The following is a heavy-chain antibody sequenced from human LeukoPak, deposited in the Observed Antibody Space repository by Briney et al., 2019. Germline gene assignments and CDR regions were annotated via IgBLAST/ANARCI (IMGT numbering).Heavy chain of an antibody. CDR1: GFTFSSYA. CDR2: ISGSGGST. V-gene: IGHV3-23*01. D-gene: IGHD3-22*01. CDR3: AKVMGYDSSGYINY. Sequence: PGGSLRLSCAASGFTFSSYAMSWVRQAPGKGLEWVSAISGSGGSTYYADFVKGRFTTSRDNSKNTLYLQMNSLRAEDTAVYYCAKVMGYDSSGYINYWGQGTLVTVSS. J-gene: IGHJ4*02.